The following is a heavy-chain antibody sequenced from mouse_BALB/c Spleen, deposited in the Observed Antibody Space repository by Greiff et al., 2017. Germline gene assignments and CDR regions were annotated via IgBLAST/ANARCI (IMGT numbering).Heavy chain of an antibody. J-gene: IGHJ1*01. D-gene: IGHD2-10*02. V-gene: IGHV5-6-5*01. Sequence: EVMLVESGGGLVKPGGSLKLSCAASGFTFSSYAMSWVRQTPEKRLEWVASISSGGSTYYPDSVKGRFTISRDNARNILYLQMSSLRSEDTAMYYCARGYGTNYWYFDVWGAGTTVTVSS. CDR2: ISSGGST. CDR3: ARGYGTNYWYFDV. CDR1: GFTFSSYA.